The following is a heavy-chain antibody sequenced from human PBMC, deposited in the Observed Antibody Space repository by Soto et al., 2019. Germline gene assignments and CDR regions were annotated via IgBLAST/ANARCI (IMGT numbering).Heavy chain of an antibody. CDR1: GFPFSSYW. CDR2: IDGDGSRT. V-gene: IGHV3-74*01. D-gene: IGHD1-1*01. J-gene: IGHJ4*02. CDR3: ARELASYNDY. Sequence: EVQLVESGGGLVQPGGSLILSCAAPGFPFSSYWMHWVRQAPGKGLVWVSRIDGDGSRTNYADSVKGRFTISRDNAKNTLYLQMNSLRAEDTVVYYCARELASYNDYWGQGTLVTVSS.